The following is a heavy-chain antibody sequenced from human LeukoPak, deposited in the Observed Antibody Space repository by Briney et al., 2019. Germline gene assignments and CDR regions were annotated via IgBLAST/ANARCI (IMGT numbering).Heavy chain of an antibody. J-gene: IGHJ4*02. CDR2: ISGYSDTT. CDR3: ARDGTFYSGSYSYYFDY. CDR1: GYTFTSYG. Sequence: GSVKVSCKASGYTFTSYGISWVRQAPGQGLEWMGRISGYSDTTNYARKLQGRVTMTTDTSTSTVYMELRSLRSDDTAVYYCARDGTFYSGSYSYYFDYWGQGTLVTVS. V-gene: IGHV1-18*01. D-gene: IGHD1-26*01.